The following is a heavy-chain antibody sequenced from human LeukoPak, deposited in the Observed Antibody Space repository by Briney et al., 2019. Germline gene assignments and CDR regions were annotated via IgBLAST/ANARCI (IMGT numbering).Heavy chain of an antibody. J-gene: IGHJ1*01. V-gene: IGHV4-59*01. Sequence: LETLSRTCTVSGGSISDYYWSWIRQPPGKGLEWIGYIYYSGSTSYNPSLKSRVTISVDTSKNQFSLKVRSVNAADTAVYYCARSGERGTSAEYFHHWGQGTLVTVSS. CDR1: GGSISDYY. CDR3: ARSGERGTSAEYFHH. D-gene: IGHD2-2*01. CDR2: IYYSGST.